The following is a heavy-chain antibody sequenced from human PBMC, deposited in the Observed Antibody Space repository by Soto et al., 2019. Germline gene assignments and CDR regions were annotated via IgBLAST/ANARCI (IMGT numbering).Heavy chain of an antibody. D-gene: IGHD3-16*01. V-gene: IGHV4-38-2*01. CDR1: GYSISSGYY. CDR3: ARLPASPFTYYDYVWGSYGKGY. J-gene: IGHJ4*02. Sequence: NPSETLSLTCAVSGYSISSGYYWGWIRQPPGKGLEWIGSIYHSGSTYYNPSLKSRVTISVDTSKNQFSLKLSSVTAADTAVYYCARLPASPFTYYDYVWGSYGKGYWGQGTLVTVSS. CDR2: IYHSGST.